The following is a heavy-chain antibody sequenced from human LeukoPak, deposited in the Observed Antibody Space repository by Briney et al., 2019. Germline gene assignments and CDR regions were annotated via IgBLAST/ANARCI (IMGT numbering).Heavy chain of an antibody. CDR1: GFTFSDHY. V-gene: IGHV3-72*01. CDR3: ASEGERRGAFDI. J-gene: IGHJ3*02. Sequence: PGGSLRLSCAASGFTFSDHYMDWVRQAPGKGLEWVGRTRNKANSYTTEYAASVKGRFTISRDDSKNSLYLQMNSVKTEDTAVYYCASEGERRGAFDIWGQGTMVTVSS. CDR2: TRNKANSYTT. D-gene: IGHD1-1*01.